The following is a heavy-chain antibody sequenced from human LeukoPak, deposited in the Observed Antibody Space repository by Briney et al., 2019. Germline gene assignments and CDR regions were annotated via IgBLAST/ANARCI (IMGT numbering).Heavy chain of an antibody. Sequence: GGSLRLSCAASGFTFSSYSMNWVRQAPGKGLEWVSHITASGTAMFYADSAKGRFTISRDNAKNSLYLQMNSLRDEDTAVYYCASSGSYRFDYWGQGTLVTVSS. J-gene: IGHJ4*02. V-gene: IGHV3-48*02. CDR1: GFTFSSYS. CDR3: ASSGSYRFDY. CDR2: ITASGTAM. D-gene: IGHD1-26*01.